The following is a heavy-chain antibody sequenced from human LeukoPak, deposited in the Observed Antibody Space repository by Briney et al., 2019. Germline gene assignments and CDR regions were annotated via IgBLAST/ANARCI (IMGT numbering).Heavy chain of an antibody. J-gene: IGHJ3*02. D-gene: IGHD3-10*01. CDR2: INTNTMNP. CDR3: ARDLFPVRGVIVRDAFDI. Sequence: GASVKVSCKAYGYTFSSYGISWVRQAPGQGLEWMGWINTNTMNPTYAQGFTGRFVFSLDTSVSTAYLQISSLKAEDTAVYYCARDLFPVRGVIVRDAFDIWGQGTMVTVSS. CDR1: GYTFSSYG. V-gene: IGHV7-4-1*02.